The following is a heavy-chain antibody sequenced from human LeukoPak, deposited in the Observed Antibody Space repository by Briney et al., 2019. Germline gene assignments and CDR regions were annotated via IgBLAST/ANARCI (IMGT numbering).Heavy chain of an antibody. V-gene: IGHV3-23*01. Sequence: GGPMRFSCAASGFTNSSYAMSWVRQAPGEGLKWVSDISGSGGSTYYSDTVKGRFTISRDNSKHSLYLQMNGLRAEDTAAYYCAKRPRGNYLDPFDYWGEGTLVTVSS. CDR3: AKRPRGNYLDPFDY. CDR1: GFTNSSYA. CDR2: ISGSGGST. J-gene: IGHJ4*02. D-gene: IGHD3-10*01.